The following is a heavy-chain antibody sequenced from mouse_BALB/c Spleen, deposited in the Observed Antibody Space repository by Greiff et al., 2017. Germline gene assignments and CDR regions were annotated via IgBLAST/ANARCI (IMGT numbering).Heavy chain of an antibody. CDR1: GYTFSSYW. J-gene: IGHJ4*01. V-gene: IGHV1-9*01. Sequence: QVQLQQSGAELMKPGASVKISCKATGYTFSSYWIEWVKQRPGHGLEWIGEILPGSGSTNYNEKFKGKATFTADTSSNTAYMQLSSLTSEDSAVYYCARWGRYDVGAMDYWGQGTSVTVSS. CDR2: ILPGSGST. D-gene: IGHD2-14*01. CDR3: ARWGRYDVGAMDY.